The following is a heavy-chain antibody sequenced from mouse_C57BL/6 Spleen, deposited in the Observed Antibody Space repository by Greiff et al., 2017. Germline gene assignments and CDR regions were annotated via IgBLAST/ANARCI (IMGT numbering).Heavy chain of an antibody. V-gene: IGHV1-72*01. CDR1: GYTFTSYW. CDR2: IDPNSGGT. D-gene: IGHD2-2*01. Sequence: QVQLQPPGAELVKPGASVKLSCKASGYTFTSYWMHWVKQRPGRGLAWIGRIDPNSGGTKYHEKFKSKATLTVDKPSSTAYMPRSILTYEDSAVYYCAREGIYYGCDGIAYWGQGTLVTVSA. J-gene: IGHJ3*01. CDR3: AREGIYYGCDGIAY.